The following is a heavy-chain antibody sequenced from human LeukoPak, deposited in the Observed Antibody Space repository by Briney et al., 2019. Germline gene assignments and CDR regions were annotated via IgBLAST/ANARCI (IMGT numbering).Heavy chain of an antibody. CDR1: GVTFTNYE. V-gene: IGHV3-48*03. Sequence: GGSLRLSCAASGVTFTNYEMAWVRQAPGMGLEWVSYISDSGTITKYVDAVKGRFTISRDNARNSVYLQMESLRVEDTALYYCAGGPQYGGSYVDWGQGTPVTASS. CDR3: AGGPQYGGSYVD. J-gene: IGHJ4*02. D-gene: IGHD1-26*01. CDR2: ISDSGTIT.